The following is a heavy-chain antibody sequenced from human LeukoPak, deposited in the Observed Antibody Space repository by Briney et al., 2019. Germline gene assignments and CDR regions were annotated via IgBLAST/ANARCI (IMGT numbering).Heavy chain of an antibody. Sequence: SQTLSLTCTVSGGSISSGGYYWSWIRQHPGKGLEWIGYIYYSGSTYYNPSLKSRVTISVDTSKNQFSLELSSVTAADTAVYYCARGTPVRVDYWGQGTLVTVSS. V-gene: IGHV4-31*03. CDR3: ARGTPVRVDY. D-gene: IGHD2-2*01. CDR1: GGSISSGGYY. CDR2: IYYSGST. J-gene: IGHJ4*02.